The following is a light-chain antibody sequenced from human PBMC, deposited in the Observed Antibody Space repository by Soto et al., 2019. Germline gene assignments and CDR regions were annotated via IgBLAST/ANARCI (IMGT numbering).Light chain of an antibody. V-gene: IGKV1-39*01. J-gene: IGKJ1*01. CDR3: HQSFSSPRT. Sequence: IQMTQSPSSLSASVGDRVTISCRASQGIGNALGWYQQKPGKPPKLLIYAASNLQSGVPPRFSGSGSGKDFTLTIAALQPDDFATYYCHQSFSSPRTFGQGTKVDIK. CDR1: QGIGNA. CDR2: AAS.